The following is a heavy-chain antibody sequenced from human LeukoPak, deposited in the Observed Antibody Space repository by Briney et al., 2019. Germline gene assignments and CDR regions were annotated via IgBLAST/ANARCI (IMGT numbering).Heavy chain of an antibody. CDR3: AGGGGSYRNDY. CDR2: ISGSGNTV. CDR1: GFTFSDYY. D-gene: IGHD1-26*01. Sequence: GGSLRLSCAVSGFTFSDYYMSWIRQAPGKGLEWVSYISGSGNTVYYADSVRGRFTVSRDNAKNSLYLQMNSLRADDTAVFYCAGGGGSYRNDYWGQGTLVTASS. J-gene: IGHJ4*02. V-gene: IGHV3-11*04.